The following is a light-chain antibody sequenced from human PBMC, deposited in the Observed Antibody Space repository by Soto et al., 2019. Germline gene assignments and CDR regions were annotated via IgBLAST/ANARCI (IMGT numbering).Light chain of an antibody. Sequence: QSVLTQPPSASGTPGQRVTISCSGSSSNIGSNTVNWYQQLPGTAPKLLIYSYNQRPSGVPDRFSGSRSGTSASLAISGLQSEDEADYYCAVWDDSLNGVVFGGGTKLTGL. CDR2: SYN. V-gene: IGLV1-44*01. J-gene: IGLJ2*01. CDR1: SSNIGSNT. CDR3: AVWDDSLNGVV.